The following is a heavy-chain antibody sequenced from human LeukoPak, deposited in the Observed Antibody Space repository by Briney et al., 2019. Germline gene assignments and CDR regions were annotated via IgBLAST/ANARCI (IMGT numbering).Heavy chain of an antibody. Sequence: GASVKVSCKASGYTFTSYDINWVRQATGQGLEWMGWMNPNSGNTGYAQKFQGRVTMTRNTSISTAYMELSSLRSEDTAVYYCAIRGGQYYYDSSGYPPPGAFDIWGQGTMVTVSS. CDR3: AIRGGQYYYDSSGYPPPGAFDI. D-gene: IGHD3-22*01. CDR1: GYTFTSYD. CDR2: MNPNSGNT. V-gene: IGHV1-8*01. J-gene: IGHJ3*02.